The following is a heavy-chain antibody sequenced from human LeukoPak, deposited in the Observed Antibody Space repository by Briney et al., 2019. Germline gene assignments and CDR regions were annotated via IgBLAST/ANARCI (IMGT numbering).Heavy chain of an antibody. CDR3: ARDYQTEAPDY. CDR1: GYTFTDYY. J-gene: IGHJ4*02. V-gene: IGHV1-2*02. Sequence: ASVKVSCKASGYTFTDYYMHWVRQAPGQGLEWMGWINPSSGGTNYAQKFQGRVTMTRDTSISTAYMELRRLRSDDTAVYYCARDYQTEAPDYWGQGTLVTVSS. CDR2: INPSSGGT.